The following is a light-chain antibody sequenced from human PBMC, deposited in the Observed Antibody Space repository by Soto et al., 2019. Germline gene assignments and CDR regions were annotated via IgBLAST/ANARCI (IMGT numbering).Light chain of an antibody. J-gene: IGKJ1*01. CDR3: LQYNNYWT. Sequence: QMTQSPSTLSASVGDRVTITCRASQSVFSWLAWYQQKPGTAPKLLIYKTSIFESGVPSRFSGSGSGTEFTLAISSLQPDDFATYYCLQYNNYWTFGQGTKVEIK. CDR2: KTS. V-gene: IGKV1-5*03. CDR1: QSVFSW.